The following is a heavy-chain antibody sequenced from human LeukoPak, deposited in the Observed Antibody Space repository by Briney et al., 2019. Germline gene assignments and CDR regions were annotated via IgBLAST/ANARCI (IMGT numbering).Heavy chain of an antibody. D-gene: IGHD4-23*01. CDR2: IYYSGST. Sequence: ETLSLTCTVSGGSISGYYYNWIRQPPGKGLEWIGYIYYSGSTNYNPSLKSRVTISLDTSKNQFSLKLSSVTTADTAVYYCARSVVTLYWYFDLWGRGALVTVSS. V-gene: IGHV4-59*01. CDR1: GGSISGYY. CDR3: ARSVVTLYWYFDL. J-gene: IGHJ2*01.